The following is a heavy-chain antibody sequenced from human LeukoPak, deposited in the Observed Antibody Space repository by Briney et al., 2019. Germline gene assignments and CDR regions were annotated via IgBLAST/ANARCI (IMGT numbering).Heavy chain of an antibody. Sequence: ASVKVSCKASGYTFTNYGITWVRQAPGQGLEWMGWISGHQGNTKYAQDFQGRVTMTIDTSTSTAYMDLRSLRSDDTAIYFCARSDLATITAGPFEYWGQGTLVAVSS. V-gene: IGHV1-18*01. CDR2: ISGHQGNT. J-gene: IGHJ4*02. CDR1: GYTFTNYG. CDR3: ARSDLATITAGPFEY. D-gene: IGHD5-12*01.